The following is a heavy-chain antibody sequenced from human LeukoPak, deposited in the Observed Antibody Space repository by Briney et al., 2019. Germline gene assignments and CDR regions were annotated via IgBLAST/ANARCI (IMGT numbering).Heavy chain of an antibody. CDR1: GFTFSDYY. Sequence: PGGSLRLSCAASGFTFSDYYMSWVRQAPGKGLEWVANIKEDGSKIHYAASVKGRFTVSRDNAKNSLYLQMNSLRAEDTGVYHCAGETSIFGEYGMDVWGQGTTVTVSS. V-gene: IGHV3-7*01. CDR3: AGETSIFGEYGMDV. D-gene: IGHD3-3*01. J-gene: IGHJ6*02. CDR2: IKEDGSKI.